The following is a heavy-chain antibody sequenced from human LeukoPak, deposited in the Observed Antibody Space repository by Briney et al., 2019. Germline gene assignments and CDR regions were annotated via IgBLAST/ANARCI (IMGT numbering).Heavy chain of an antibody. Sequence: SETLSLTCAVSGGSISSSNWWSWVRQPPGKGLEWIGEIYHSGSANYNPSLKSRVTISVDKSKNQFSLKLSSVTAADTAVYYCARRVYVAAAGSYYFDYWGQGTLVTVSS. CDR3: ARRVYVAAAGSYYFDY. CDR1: GGSISSSNW. CDR2: IYHSGSA. J-gene: IGHJ4*02. V-gene: IGHV4-4*02. D-gene: IGHD6-13*01.